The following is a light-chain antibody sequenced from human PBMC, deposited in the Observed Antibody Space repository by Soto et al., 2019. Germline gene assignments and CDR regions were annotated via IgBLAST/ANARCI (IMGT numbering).Light chain of an antibody. Sequence: QSALTQPASVSGSPGQSSTISCTGTRSDVGGYNFVSWYQQHPGKVPKLLIYYVTHRPSGVSNRFSASKSANTASLTISGLQAEYEADYYCSSYTSTNTLVFGGGTKLTVL. CDR2: YVT. J-gene: IGLJ2*01. V-gene: IGLV2-14*01. CDR1: RSDVGGYNF. CDR3: SSYTSTNTLV.